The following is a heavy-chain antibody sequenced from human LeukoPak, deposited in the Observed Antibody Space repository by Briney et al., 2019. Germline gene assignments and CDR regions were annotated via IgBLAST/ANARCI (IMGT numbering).Heavy chain of an antibody. CDR2: ISFDGKNK. Sequence: GGSLRLSCATSGFFFSSHGLHWVRQAPGQGLEWLAVISFDGKNKFYADSVKGRFTISRDNAKNSLYLQMNSLRAEDTAVYYCARAAGTTMIVGTNDYWGQGTLVTVSS. V-gene: IGHV3-30*04. D-gene: IGHD3-22*01. J-gene: IGHJ4*02. CDR3: ARAAGTTMIVGTNDY. CDR1: GFFFSSHG.